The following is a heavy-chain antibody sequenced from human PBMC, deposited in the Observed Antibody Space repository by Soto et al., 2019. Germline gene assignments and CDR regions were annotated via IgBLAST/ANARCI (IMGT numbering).Heavy chain of an antibody. CDR1: EFGFSRYW. J-gene: IGHJ4*02. CDR3: ARNLGYCSSGRCYTVLDY. CDR2: IKQDGSDK. D-gene: IGHD2-15*01. Sequence: EVQLVESGGGLVQPGGSLRLSCAASEFGFSRYWMNWVRQAPGKGLEWVANIKQDGSDKYYADSVTGRFTISRDNAKNSLFLQMNSLRAEDTAVYYCARNLGYCSSGRCYTVLDYWGQGTQVTVSS. V-gene: IGHV3-7*04.